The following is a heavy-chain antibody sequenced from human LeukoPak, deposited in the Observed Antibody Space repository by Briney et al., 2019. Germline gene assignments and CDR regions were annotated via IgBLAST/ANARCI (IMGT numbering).Heavy chain of an antibody. CDR1: GDSISNSSYY. Sequence: SSETLSLTCTVSGDSISNSSYYWGWIRQPPGKGLEWIGSIPYSGSTYYNPSLKSRVTISVDTSKNQFSLKLSSVTAADTAVYYCARCKDYYVSGSYYKTFDYWGQGTLVTVSS. CDR3: ARCKDYYVSGSYYKTFDY. D-gene: IGHD3-10*01. V-gene: IGHV4-39*07. J-gene: IGHJ4*02. CDR2: IPYSGST.